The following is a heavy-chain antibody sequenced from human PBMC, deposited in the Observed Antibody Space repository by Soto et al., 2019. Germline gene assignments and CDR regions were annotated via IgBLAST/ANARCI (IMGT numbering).Heavy chain of an antibody. D-gene: IGHD1-26*01. Sequence: EVQLLESGGGLVQPGGSLRLSCAASGFTFSSYAMSWVRQAPGKGLEWVSAISGSGGSTYYADSVKGRFTISRDNSKNTVFLQMNSLRVEDTAVYYCGRGSGPRGRPYWGQGILVTVSS. CDR1: GFTFSSYA. CDR3: GRGSGPRGRPY. J-gene: IGHJ4*02. V-gene: IGHV3-23*01. CDR2: ISGSGGST.